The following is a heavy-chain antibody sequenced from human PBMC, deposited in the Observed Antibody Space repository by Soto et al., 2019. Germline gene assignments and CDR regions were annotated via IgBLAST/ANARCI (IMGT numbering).Heavy chain of an antibody. J-gene: IGHJ6*02. CDR3: ASVGGGIYYYYGMDV. CDR1: GGSISSSSYY. CDR2: IYYSGST. Sequence: QLQLQESGPGLVKPSETLSLTCTVSGGSISSSSYYWGWIRQPPGKGLEWIGSIYYSGSTYYNPSLKSRVTISVDTSKNQFSLKLSSVTAADTAVYYCASVGGGIYYYYGMDVWGQGTTVTVSS. V-gene: IGHV4-39*01. D-gene: IGHD3-10*01.